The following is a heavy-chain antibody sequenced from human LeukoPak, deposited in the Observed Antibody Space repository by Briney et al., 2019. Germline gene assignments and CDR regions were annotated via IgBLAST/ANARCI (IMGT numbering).Heavy chain of an antibody. Sequence: KPSETLSLTCTVSGGSISSYYWSWIRQPAGKGLEWIGRIYTSGNTNYNPSLKSRVTMSVHTSKNQFSLKLSSVTAADTAVYYCAREEFHYDSSGYYERWYFDLWGRGTLVTVSS. J-gene: IGHJ2*01. CDR3: AREEFHYDSSGYYERWYFDL. CDR1: GGSISSYY. CDR2: IYTSGNT. V-gene: IGHV4-4*07. D-gene: IGHD3-22*01.